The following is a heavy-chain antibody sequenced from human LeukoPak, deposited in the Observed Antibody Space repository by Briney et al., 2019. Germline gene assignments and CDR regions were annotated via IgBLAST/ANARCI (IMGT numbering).Heavy chain of an antibody. J-gene: IGHJ4*02. CDR1: GYTFTAYG. D-gene: IGHD3-10*01. Sequence: GASVKVSCKASGYTFTAYGISWVRQAPGQGLEWMGWISVYNGNTNYTPKLQGRVTMTTDTSTSTAYMELRSLRSDDTAVYYCARDRLTYYSGSGSLPGLWGQGTLVTVSS. CDR3: ARDRLTYYSGSGSLPGL. V-gene: IGHV1-18*01. CDR2: ISVYNGNT.